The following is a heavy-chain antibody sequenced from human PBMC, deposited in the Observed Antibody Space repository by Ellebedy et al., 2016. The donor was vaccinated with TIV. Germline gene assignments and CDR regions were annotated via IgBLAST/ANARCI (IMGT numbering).Heavy chain of an antibody. CDR3: ARDNYVGYDWLGGNSFDS. CDR2: IQQDGSDK. J-gene: IGHJ4*02. V-gene: IGHV3-7*03. Sequence: GGSLRLXXAASGFTFSGYWMGWVRQAPGKGLEWVANIQQDGSDKYYVDSVKGRFTISRDNARNSLYLQMNSLRAEDTAMYYCARDNYVGYDWLGGNSFDSWGQGTLVTVSS. D-gene: IGHD5-12*01. CDR1: GFTFSGYW.